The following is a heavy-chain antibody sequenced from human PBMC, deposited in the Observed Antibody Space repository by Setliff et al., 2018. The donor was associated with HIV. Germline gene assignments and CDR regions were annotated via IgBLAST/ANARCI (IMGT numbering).Heavy chain of an antibody. CDR3: GRGHHYYYDSSVAHQIDY. CDR1: GFSFSSYG. Sequence: GGSLRLSCATSGFSFSSYGMSWVRQAPGKGLEWVAGISFDGTDKYYADSVKGRFTISRDNSKNTLFLQLSSLRPDTAVYYCGRGHHYYYDSSVAHQIDYLGQGTLVTVSS. D-gene: IGHD3-22*01. J-gene: IGHJ4*02. CDR2: ISFDGTDK. V-gene: IGHV3-30*03.